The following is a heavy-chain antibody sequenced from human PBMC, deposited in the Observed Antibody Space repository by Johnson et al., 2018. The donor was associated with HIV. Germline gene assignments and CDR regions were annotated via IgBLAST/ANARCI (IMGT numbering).Heavy chain of an antibody. CDR2: IGTAGDT. D-gene: IGHD7-27*01. J-gene: IGHJ3*02. CDR1: GFTFSTYD. V-gene: IGHV3-13*01. CDR3: ARAWPGDEALDI. Sequence: EVQLMESGGGVVQPGRSLRLSCAASGFTFSTYDMHWVRQPTGKGLEWVSVIGTAGDTYYPGSVKGRFTVSRENAKNSLYLQMNSLRAGDTAIYYCARAWPGDEALDIWGQGTMVTVSS.